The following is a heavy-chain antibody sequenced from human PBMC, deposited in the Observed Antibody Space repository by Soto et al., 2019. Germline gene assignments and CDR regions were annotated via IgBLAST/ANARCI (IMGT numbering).Heavy chain of an antibody. CDR2: IYYSGST. CDR1: GGSISSNY. J-gene: IGHJ4*02. V-gene: IGHV4-59*08. CDR3: ARLRGYSSGWSDY. Sequence: ETLSLTCTVSGGSISSNYWSWIRQPPGKGLEWIGYIYYSGSTNYNPSLKSRVTISVDTSKNQFSLKLTSVTAADTAVYYCARLRGYSSGWSDYWGQGTLVTVSS. D-gene: IGHD6-19*01.